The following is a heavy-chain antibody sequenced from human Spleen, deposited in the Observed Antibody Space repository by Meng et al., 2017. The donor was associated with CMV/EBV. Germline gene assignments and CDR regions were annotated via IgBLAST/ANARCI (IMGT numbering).Heavy chain of an antibody. CDR3: ARNYLRYFSY. Sequence: QVQLQQWGAGLLKPSETLSLTCAVYGGSFSGYYWSWFRQPPGKGLEWIGEINHSGSTNYNPSLKSRVTISVDTSKNQFSLKLSSVTAADTAVYYCARNYLRYFSYWGQGTLVTVSS. CDR1: GGSFSGYY. V-gene: IGHV4-34*01. D-gene: IGHD3-9*01. J-gene: IGHJ4*02. CDR2: INHSGST.